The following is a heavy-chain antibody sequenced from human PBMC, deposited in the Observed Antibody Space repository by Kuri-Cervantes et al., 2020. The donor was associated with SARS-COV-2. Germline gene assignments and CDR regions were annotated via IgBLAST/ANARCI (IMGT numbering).Heavy chain of an antibody. V-gene: IGHV3-48*04. Sequence: GESLKISCAASGFSFSSYGMSWIRQAPGKGLEWVSYISSSGSTIYYADSVKGRFTISRDNAKNSLYLQMNSLRAEDTAVYYCARGGTGIAAAGTGPLNSWGQGTLVTVSS. J-gene: IGHJ4*02. CDR2: ISSSGSTI. D-gene: IGHD6-13*01. CDR1: GFSFSSYG. CDR3: ARGGTGIAAAGTGPLNS.